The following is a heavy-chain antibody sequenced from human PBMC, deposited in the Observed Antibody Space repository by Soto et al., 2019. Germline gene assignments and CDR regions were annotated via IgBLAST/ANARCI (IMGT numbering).Heavy chain of an antibody. CDR2: IYYSGST. D-gene: IGHD5-12*01. J-gene: IGHJ4*02. CDR1: GGSISSYY. Sequence: SETLSLTCTVSGGSISSYYWSWIRQPPGKGLEWIGYIYYSGSTNYNPSLKSRVTISVDTSKNQFSLKLSSVTAADTAVYYCARGLYSGYELWGQGALVTVSS. V-gene: IGHV4-59*01. CDR3: ARGLYSGYEL.